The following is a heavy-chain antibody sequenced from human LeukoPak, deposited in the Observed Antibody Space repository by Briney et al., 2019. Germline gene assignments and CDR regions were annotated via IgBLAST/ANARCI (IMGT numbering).Heavy chain of an antibody. Sequence: PGGSLRLSCAASGFIFSSHGMHWVRQAPGKGLEWVGVTWFDDSYQHYAGSVRGRFTISRDNSKNTVYLQMNSLRAEDTAVYYCARETYSLADVCGQGTTVIVSS. CDR1: GFIFSSHG. J-gene: IGHJ6*02. D-gene: IGHD4-11*01. V-gene: IGHV3-33*01. CDR2: TWFDDSYQ. CDR3: ARETYSLADV.